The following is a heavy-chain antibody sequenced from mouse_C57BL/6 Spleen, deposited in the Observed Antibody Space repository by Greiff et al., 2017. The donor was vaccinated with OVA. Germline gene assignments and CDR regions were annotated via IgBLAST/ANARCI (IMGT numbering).Heavy chain of an antibody. J-gene: IGHJ2*01. CDR1: GYTFTNYW. CDR3: ARGNYGSGNDY. CDR2: IYPGGGYT. D-gene: IGHD1-1*01. V-gene: IGHV1-63*01. Sequence: VQLQQSGAELVRPGTSVKMSCKASGYTFTNYWIGWVKQRPGHGLEWIGDIYPGGGYTNYNEKFKGKATLTADESSSTAYMQFSSLASEDSAINYCARGNYGSGNDYWGQGTTRTVSS.